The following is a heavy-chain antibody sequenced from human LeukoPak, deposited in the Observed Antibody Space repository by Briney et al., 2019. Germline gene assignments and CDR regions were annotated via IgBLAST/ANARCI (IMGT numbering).Heavy chain of an antibody. CDR2: ISGSGGST. CDR3: AKGFGIAVAGTYLDY. D-gene: IGHD6-19*01. Sequence: GGAPRISCAASGFTFNSYAMSLVRQAPGEGVEWGSAISGSGGSTYYADSVKGRFTISRDNSKNTLYLQMNSLRAEDTAVYYCAKGFGIAVAGTYLDYWGQGTLVTVSS. J-gene: IGHJ4*02. CDR1: GFTFNSYA. V-gene: IGHV3-23*01.